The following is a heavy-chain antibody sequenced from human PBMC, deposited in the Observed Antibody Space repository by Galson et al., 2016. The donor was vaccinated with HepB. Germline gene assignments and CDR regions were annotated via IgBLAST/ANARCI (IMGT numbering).Heavy chain of an antibody. V-gene: IGHV3-21*01. CDR1: GFTFSSYS. Sequence: SLRLSCAASGFTFSSYSMNWVRQAPGKGLEWVSSISTTGTFIYYADSLKGRFTVSRDNSSNSLYLQMNSLGVEDTAVYYCARMLHGGTAFDFWGQGTLVTVSS. J-gene: IGHJ3*01. CDR3: ARMLHGGTAFDF. CDR2: ISTTGTFI. D-gene: IGHD3-10*02.